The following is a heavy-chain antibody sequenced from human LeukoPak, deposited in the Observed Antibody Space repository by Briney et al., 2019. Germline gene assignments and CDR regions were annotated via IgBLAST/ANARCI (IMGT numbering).Heavy chain of an antibody. Sequence: GGSLRLSCAASGFTFSSYGMHWVRQAPGKGLDWVAFIRYDGSNKYYADSVKGRFTISRDNSKNTLYLQMNSLRAEDTAVYYCAKDLLGYCSGGSCYSLGYWGQGTLVTVSS. V-gene: IGHV3-30*02. CDR2: IRYDGSNK. CDR3: AKDLLGYCSGGSCYSLGY. CDR1: GFTFSSYG. J-gene: IGHJ4*02. D-gene: IGHD2-15*01.